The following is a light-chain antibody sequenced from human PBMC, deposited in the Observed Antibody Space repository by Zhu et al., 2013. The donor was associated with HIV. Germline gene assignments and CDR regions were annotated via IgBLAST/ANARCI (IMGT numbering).Light chain of an antibody. CDR2: GAS. CDR1: QSITNNY. J-gene: IGKJ5*01. V-gene: IGKV3-20*01. Sequence: EIVLTQSPGTLSLSPGERATLSCRASQSITNNYLAWYQQKPGQAPRLLIYGASNRATGIPDRVSGSGSGTDFTLTITRLEPEDFAMYYCQQYGTSTVTFGQGTRLEIK. CDR3: QQYGTSTVT.